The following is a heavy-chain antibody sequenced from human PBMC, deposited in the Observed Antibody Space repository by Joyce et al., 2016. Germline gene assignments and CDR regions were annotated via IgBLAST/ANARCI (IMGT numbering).Heavy chain of an antibody. CDR3: ARTTSNSGWYTSHPDFDY. J-gene: IGHJ4*02. D-gene: IGHD6-19*01. Sequence: QVQLVQSGAEVREPGSSVKVPCKAYGGTFNSYSITFLRQSHGQGLEWMGGTIPTLNAEKYAQKFQGRVTITADKSTSTAYMEIHSLRSEDTAVYYCARTTSNSGWYTSHPDFDYWGPGTLVTVSS. CDR2: TIPTLNAE. V-gene: IGHV1-69*06. CDR1: GGTFNSYS.